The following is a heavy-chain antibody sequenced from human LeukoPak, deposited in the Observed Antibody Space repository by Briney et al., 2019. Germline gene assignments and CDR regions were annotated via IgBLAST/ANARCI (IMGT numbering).Heavy chain of an antibody. Sequence: AGGSLRLSCAASGFTFSSYAMHWVRQAPGKGLEWVAVISYDGSNKHYADSVKGRFTISRDNSKNTLYLQMDSLRAEDTAVYYCARAVGYCSSTSCYPGYYFDYWGQGTLVTVSS. CDR2: ISYDGSNK. V-gene: IGHV3-30*01. CDR1: GFTFSSYA. D-gene: IGHD2-2*01. J-gene: IGHJ4*02. CDR3: ARAVGYCSSTSCYPGYYFDY.